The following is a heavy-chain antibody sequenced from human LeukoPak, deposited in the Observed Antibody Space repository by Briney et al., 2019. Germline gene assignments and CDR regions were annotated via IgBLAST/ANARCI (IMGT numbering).Heavy chain of an antibody. CDR1: GFTFSSYW. Sequence: GGSLRLSCAASGFTFSSYWMSWVRQAPGKGLEWVANIKQDGSEKYYVDSVKGRFTISRDNAKNSLYLQMNSLRAEDTAVYYCARASSSGYRGADYWGQGTLVTVSS. V-gene: IGHV3-7*01. CDR2: IKQDGSEK. CDR3: ARASSSGYRGADY. J-gene: IGHJ4*02. D-gene: IGHD3-22*01.